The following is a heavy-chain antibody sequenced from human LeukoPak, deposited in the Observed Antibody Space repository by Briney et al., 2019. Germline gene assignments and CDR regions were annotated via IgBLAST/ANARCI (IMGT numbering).Heavy chain of an antibody. V-gene: IGHV3-48*04. Sequence: GGSLRLSCAASGFTFSSYAMSWVRQAPGKGLEWVSYISSSGSTIYYADSVKGRFTISRDNAKNSPYLQMNSLRAEDTAVYYCARSWFGGGLDYWGQGTLVTVSS. CDR1: GFTFSSYA. CDR3: ARSWFGGGLDY. D-gene: IGHD3-10*01. CDR2: ISSSGSTI. J-gene: IGHJ4*02.